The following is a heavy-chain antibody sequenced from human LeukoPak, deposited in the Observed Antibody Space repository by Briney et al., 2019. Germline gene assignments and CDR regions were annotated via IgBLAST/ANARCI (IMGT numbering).Heavy chain of an antibody. CDR3: AKIPTVARTYYFDY. Sequence: PGGSLRLSCAASGFTFSSYAMSWVRQAPGKGLEWVSAISGSGGSAYYADSVKGRFTISRDNSKNTLYLQMNSLRAEDTAVYYCAKIPTVARTYYFDYWGQGTLVTVSS. V-gene: IGHV3-23*01. D-gene: IGHD6-19*01. CDR1: GFTFSSYA. J-gene: IGHJ4*02. CDR2: ISGSGGSA.